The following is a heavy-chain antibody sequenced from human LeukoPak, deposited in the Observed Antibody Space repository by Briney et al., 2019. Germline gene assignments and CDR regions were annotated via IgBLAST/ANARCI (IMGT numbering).Heavy chain of an antibody. V-gene: IGHV4-39*07. Sequence: PSETLSLTCTVSGGSISSSSYYWGWIRQPPGKGLEWIGSIYYSGSTNYNPSLKSRVTISVDTSKNQFSLKLSSVTAADTAVYYCARDTDYGDYFSPFDYWGQGTLVTVSS. J-gene: IGHJ4*02. CDR1: GGSISSSSYY. CDR2: IYYSGST. D-gene: IGHD4-17*01. CDR3: ARDTDYGDYFSPFDY.